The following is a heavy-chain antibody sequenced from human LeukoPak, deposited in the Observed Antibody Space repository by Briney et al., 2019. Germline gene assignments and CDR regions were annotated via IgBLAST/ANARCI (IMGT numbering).Heavy chain of an antibody. CDR2: ISYTGST. Sequence: SQTLSLTCTASGASISSHYWSWIRQPPGKGLEWIGYISYTGSTNYNSSLRSRVTISVDTSKNQFSLRLSSVTAADRAVYYCARGYSYGYRFDLWGRGTLVTVSS. D-gene: IGHD5-18*01. CDR1: GASISSHY. J-gene: IGHJ2*01. V-gene: IGHV4-59*11. CDR3: ARGYSYGYRFDL.